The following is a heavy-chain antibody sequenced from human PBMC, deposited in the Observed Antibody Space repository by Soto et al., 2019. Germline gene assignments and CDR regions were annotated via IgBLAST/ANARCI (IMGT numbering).Heavy chain of an antibody. D-gene: IGHD3-16*02. J-gene: IGHJ5*02. CDR2: IDAGNGDT. CDR3: ARVGISYLHWFDP. Sequence: SGAEVKMPGASVKVSCKASGYTFRSYGIHWVRQAPGQSLEWMGWIDAGNGDTKYSQNFQDRVTITRDTSASTAYMELSSLRSEDTAVYYCARVGISYLHWFDPWGQGTLVTVSS. V-gene: IGHV1-3*01. CDR1: GYTFRSYG.